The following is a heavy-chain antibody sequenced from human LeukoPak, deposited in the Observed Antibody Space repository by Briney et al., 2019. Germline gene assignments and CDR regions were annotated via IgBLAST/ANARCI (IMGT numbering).Heavy chain of an antibody. Sequence: ASVKVSCKSSGYTVTSYGIIWVRQAPGQGLEWMGWISAYNGNTNYAQKLQGRVTMTTDTSTSTAYMELRSLRSDDTAVYYCARGSRYYGSGDNFDYWGQGTLVTVSS. CDR3: ARGSRYYGSGDNFDY. D-gene: IGHD3-10*01. CDR2: ISAYNGNT. V-gene: IGHV1-18*01. CDR1: GYTVTSYG. J-gene: IGHJ4*02.